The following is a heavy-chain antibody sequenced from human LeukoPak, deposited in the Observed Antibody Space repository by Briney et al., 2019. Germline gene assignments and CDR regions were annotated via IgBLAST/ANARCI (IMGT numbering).Heavy chain of an antibody. V-gene: IGHV3-23*01. CDR2: ISVSGTNT. Sequence: PGGSLRLSCAASGFTFSTYAMNWVRQAPGKGLDWVSSISVSGTNTYYAESVKGRFTISRDNSKNTLYLQMNSLRAEDAAVYYCAREGIAAAGLDFDYWGQGTLVTVSS. CDR1: GFTFSTYA. CDR3: AREGIAAAGLDFDY. D-gene: IGHD6-13*01. J-gene: IGHJ4*02.